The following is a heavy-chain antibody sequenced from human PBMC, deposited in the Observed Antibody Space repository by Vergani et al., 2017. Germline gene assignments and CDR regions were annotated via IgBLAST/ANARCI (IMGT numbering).Heavy chain of an antibody. J-gene: IGHJ6*02. CDR1: GFTFSDFS. Sequence: VQLVESGGGLVKPGGSLRLSCAASGFTFSDFSMSWVRQAPGKGLEWVAFIGSSGPYINYADSVKGRFTVSRDNDNNSLTLDMTTLRVEDTAVYYCAKNPGISTTRHYYAMDVWGQGTTVTVSS. V-gene: IGHV3-21*01. CDR3: AKNPGISTTRHYYAMDV. D-gene: IGHD1-1*01. CDR2: IGSSGPYI.